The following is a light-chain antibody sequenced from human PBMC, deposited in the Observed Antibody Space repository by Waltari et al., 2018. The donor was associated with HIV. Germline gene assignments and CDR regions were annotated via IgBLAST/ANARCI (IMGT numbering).Light chain of an antibody. J-gene: IGLJ2*01. CDR3: SSYTRSDTVV. CDR2: EVN. Sequence: QSALTQPASVSGSPGQAITISCTGTTNDIGQYNYVSWYQQHPGKAPKLMIYEVNNRPSGVPDRFSASKSGNTASLTISGLQTDDEADYYCSSYTRSDTVVFGGGTKLTVL. CDR1: TNDIGQYNY. V-gene: IGLV2-14*01.